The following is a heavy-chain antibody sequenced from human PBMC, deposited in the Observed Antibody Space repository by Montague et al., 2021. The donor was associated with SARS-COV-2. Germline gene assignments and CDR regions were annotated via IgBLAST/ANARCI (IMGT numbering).Heavy chain of an antibody. CDR1: GGSISSTSYY. J-gene: IGHJ3*02. CDR2: ISYSGST. CDR3: ARHITGSGNAFDI. D-gene: IGHD3-10*01. Sequence: SETLSLTCTVSGGSISSTSYYWGWIRPPPGKGLDWIGSISYSGSTYYKSSLKSRVTISVDTSKNQFSLRLSSVTAADTAVYYCARHITGSGNAFDIWGQGTMVTVSS. V-gene: IGHV4-39*01.